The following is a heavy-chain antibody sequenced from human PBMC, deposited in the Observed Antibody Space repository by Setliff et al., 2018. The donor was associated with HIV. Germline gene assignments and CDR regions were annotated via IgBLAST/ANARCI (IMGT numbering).Heavy chain of an antibody. Sequence: TLSLTCTVSGDSITNDDYYWGWIRQPPGKGLEWIAFIYWNNNKHYSTSLKSRLTVTKDTSKNRVVFTMTNMDPVDTATYYCAYSGRQLRGPYFDFWGQGTPVTVSS. D-gene: IGHD1-1*01. CDR1: GDSITNDDYY. J-gene: IGHJ4*02. CDR2: IYWNNNK. V-gene: IGHV2-5*01. CDR3: AYSGRQLRGPYFDF.